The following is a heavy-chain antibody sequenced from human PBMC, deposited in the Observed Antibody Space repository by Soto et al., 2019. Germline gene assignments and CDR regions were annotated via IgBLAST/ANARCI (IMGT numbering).Heavy chain of an antibody. V-gene: IGHV3-30*18. CDR2: ISYDGSNK. J-gene: IGHJ4*02. Sequence: GGSLRLSCAASGFTFSSYGMHWVRQAPGKGLEWVAVISYDGSNKYYADSVKGRFTISRDNSKNTLYLQMNSLRAEDTAVYYCANGIAAADSRNSGAFDYWGQGTLVTVSS. D-gene: IGHD6-13*01. CDR1: GFTFSSYG. CDR3: ANGIAAADSRNSGAFDY.